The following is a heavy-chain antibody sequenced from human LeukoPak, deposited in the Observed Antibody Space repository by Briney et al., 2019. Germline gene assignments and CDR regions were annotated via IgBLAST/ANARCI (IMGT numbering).Heavy chain of an antibody. CDR1: DGSISSGGYS. V-gene: IGHV4-30-2*01. J-gene: IGHJ4*02. Sequence: SETLSLTCAVSDGSISSGGYSWSWIRQPPGKGLEWIGYIYHSGSTYYNPSLKSRVTISVDRSKNQFSLKLSSVTAADTAVYYCASAKSLYGGYDYWGQGTLVTVSS. CDR2: IYHSGST. D-gene: IGHD4-23*01. CDR3: ASAKSLYGGYDY.